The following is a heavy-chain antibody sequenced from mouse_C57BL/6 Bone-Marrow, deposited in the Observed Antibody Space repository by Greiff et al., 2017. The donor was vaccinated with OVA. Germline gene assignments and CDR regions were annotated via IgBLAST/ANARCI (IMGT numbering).Heavy chain of an antibody. J-gene: IGHJ1*03. D-gene: IGHD6-1*01. Sequence: QVQLQQSGPELVKPGASVKISCKASGYSFTSYYIHWVKQRPGQGLEWIGWIYPGSGNTKYNEKFKGKATLTADTSSSTAYMQLSSLTAEDAAVYYCARSNPSSWYFDVWGTGTTVTVSS. CDR1: GYSFTSYY. CDR3: ARSNPSSWYFDV. V-gene: IGHV1-66*01. CDR2: IYPGSGNT.